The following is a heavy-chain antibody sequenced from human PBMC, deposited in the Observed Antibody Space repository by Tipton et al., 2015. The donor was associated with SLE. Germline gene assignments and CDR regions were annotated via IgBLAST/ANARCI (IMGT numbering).Heavy chain of an antibody. CDR2: IKSMSDGGAG. CDR1: GFTFSSFT. Sequence: SLRLSCATSGFTFSSFTMNWVRQAPGKGLEWVGHIKSMSDGGAGDYAAAVKGRFTISRDDSKNTLFLEMHSLRTEDTALHYCTSEFSFFGVGYYFDYWGQGALVTVSS. V-gene: IGHV3-15*01. CDR3: TSEFSFFGVGYYFDY. D-gene: IGHD3-3*01. J-gene: IGHJ4*02.